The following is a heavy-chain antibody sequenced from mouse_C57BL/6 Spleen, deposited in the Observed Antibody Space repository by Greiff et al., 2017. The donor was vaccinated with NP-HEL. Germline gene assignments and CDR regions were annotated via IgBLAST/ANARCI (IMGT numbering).Heavy chain of an antibody. Sequence: VQLQQSGPELVKPGASVKISCKASGYSFTDYNMNWVKQSNGKSLEWIGVINPNYGTTSYNQKFKGKATLTVDQSSSTAYMQLNSLTSDDSAVYYCARKSPTMVRLYWYFDVWGTGTTVTVSS. V-gene: IGHV1-39*01. D-gene: IGHD2-10*01. CDR1: GYSFTDYN. CDR2: INPNYGTT. CDR3: ARKSPTMVRLYWYFDV. J-gene: IGHJ1*03.